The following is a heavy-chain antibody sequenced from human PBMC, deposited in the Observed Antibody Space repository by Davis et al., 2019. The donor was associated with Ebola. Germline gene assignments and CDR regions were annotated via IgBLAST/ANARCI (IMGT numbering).Heavy chain of an antibody. D-gene: IGHD3-22*01. Sequence: ASVKVSCKASGYTFTSYGISWVRQAPGQGLEWMGWISAYNGNTNYAQKLQGRVTMTTDTSTSTAYMELRSLRSDDTAVYYCARDRGQVKPPRGYYDSSGSRDYWGQGTLVTVSS. CDR3: ARDRGQVKPPRGYYDSSGSRDY. CDR2: ISAYNGNT. J-gene: IGHJ4*02. V-gene: IGHV1-18*04. CDR1: GYTFTSYG.